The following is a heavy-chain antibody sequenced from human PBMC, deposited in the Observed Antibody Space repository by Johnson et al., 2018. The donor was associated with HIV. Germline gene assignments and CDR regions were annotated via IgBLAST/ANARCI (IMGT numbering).Heavy chain of an antibody. D-gene: IGHD5-18*01. CDR3: ARENQGYSYRAFDI. CDR2: IIFDGVYK. J-gene: IGHJ3*02. CDR1: GFSFRDSA. Sequence: QVQLVESGGGVVQPGGSLRLTCKASGFSFRDSAMHWVRQAPGRGMEWLAVIIFDGVYKHHAESVRGRFTISRDNSKNTLYLQMNSLSAEDTAVYYCARENQGYSYRAFDIWGQGTMVTVSS. V-gene: IGHV3-30*19.